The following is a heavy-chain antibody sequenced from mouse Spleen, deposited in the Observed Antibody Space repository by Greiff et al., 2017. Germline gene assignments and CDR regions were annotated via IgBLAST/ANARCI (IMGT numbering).Heavy chain of an antibody. Sequence: EVKLVESGGGLVKPGGSLKLSCAASGFTFSDYGMAWVRQAPGKGPEWVAFISNLAYSIYYADTVTGRFTISRENAKNTLYLEMSSLRSEDTAMYYCARQYGNYDYYAMDYWGQGTSVTVSS. CDR1: GFTFSDYG. CDR2: ISNLAYSI. D-gene: IGHD2-1*01. J-gene: IGHJ4*01. CDR3: ARQYGNYDYYAMDY. V-gene: IGHV5-15*01.